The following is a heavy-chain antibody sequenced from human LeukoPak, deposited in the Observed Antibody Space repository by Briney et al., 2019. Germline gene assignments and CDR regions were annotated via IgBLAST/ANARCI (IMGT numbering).Heavy chain of an antibody. D-gene: IGHD3-22*01. CDR1: GSSISNGYY. Sequence: SETLSLTCTVSGSSISNGYYWGWIRQPPEKGLEWIGSIYHSGSTYYNPSLKSRVTISVDTSKNQFSLKLSSVTAADTAVYFCARAVHYYDSSGYYYFDYWGQGTLVTVSS. CDR3: ARAVHYYDSSGYYYFDY. CDR2: IYHSGST. V-gene: IGHV4-38-2*02. J-gene: IGHJ4*02.